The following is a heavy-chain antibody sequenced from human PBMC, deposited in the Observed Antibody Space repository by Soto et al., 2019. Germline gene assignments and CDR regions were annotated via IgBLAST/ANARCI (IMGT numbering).Heavy chain of an antibody. V-gene: IGHV1-69*13. CDR1: GVTFSSYA. CDR3: ARGGIGGATESSGDI. CDR2: IIPIFGTA. J-gene: IGHJ2*01. Sequence: SVKFSCTSSGVTFSSYAISWVRQAPGQGLEWMGGIIPIFGTANYAQKFRGRVTITADESTSTAYMELSRLRSEDTAVYYCARGGIGGATESSGDIGGR. D-gene: IGHD1-26*01.